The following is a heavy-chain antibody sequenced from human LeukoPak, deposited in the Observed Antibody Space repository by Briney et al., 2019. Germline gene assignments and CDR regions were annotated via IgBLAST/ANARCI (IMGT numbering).Heavy chain of an antibody. D-gene: IGHD5-12*01. V-gene: IGHV4-59*01. J-gene: IGHJ5*02. CDR3: AGGASFWFDP. Sequence: SETLSLTCSVSGGSISSYYWSWIRQPPGKGLEWIGDIYNSGSTIYNPSLKSRVTISINTSKNQVSLKLSSVTAADTAVYYCAGGASFWFDPWGQGALVTVSS. CDR2: IYNSGST. CDR1: GGSISSYY.